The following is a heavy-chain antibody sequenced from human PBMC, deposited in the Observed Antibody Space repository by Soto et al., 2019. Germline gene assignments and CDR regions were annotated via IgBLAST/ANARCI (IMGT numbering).Heavy chain of an antibody. Sequence: PSETLSLTCAVSGGSISSGGYSWSWIRQPPGKGLEWIGYIYHSGSTYYNPSLKSRVTISVDTSKNQFSLKLSSVTAADTAVYYCATRYYYGSRTSDPNWFDPWGQGTLVTVSS. CDR2: IYHSGST. J-gene: IGHJ5*02. CDR3: ATRYYYGSRTSDPNWFDP. D-gene: IGHD3-10*01. V-gene: IGHV4-30-2*01. CDR1: GGSISSGGYS.